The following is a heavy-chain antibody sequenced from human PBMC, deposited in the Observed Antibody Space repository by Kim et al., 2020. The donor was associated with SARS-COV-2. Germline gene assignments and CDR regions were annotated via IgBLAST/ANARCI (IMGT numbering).Heavy chain of an antibody. D-gene: IGHD4-4*01. CDR3: ARGRQYSRPWAFDI. V-gene: IGHV4-34*01. CDR1: GGSFSGYY. CDR2: INHSGST. J-gene: IGHJ3*02. Sequence: SETLSLTCAVYGGSFSGYYWSWIRQPPGKGLEWIGEINHSGSTNYNPSLKSRVTISVDTSKNQFSLKLSSVTAADTAVYYCARGRQYSRPWAFDIWGQGTMVTVSS.